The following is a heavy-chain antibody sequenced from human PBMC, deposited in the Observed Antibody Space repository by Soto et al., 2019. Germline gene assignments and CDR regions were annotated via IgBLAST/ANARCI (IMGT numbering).Heavy chain of an antibody. CDR1: GFTVSSNY. CDR3: ARKPRYCSGGSCSYYGMDV. J-gene: IGHJ6*02. D-gene: IGHD2-15*01. Sequence: LRLSCAASGFTVSSNYMSWVRQAPGKGLEWVSVIYSGGSTYYADSVKGRFTISRDNSKNTLYLQMNSLRAEDTAVYYCARKPRYCSGGSCSYYGMDVWGQGTTVTVSS. V-gene: IGHV3-53*01. CDR2: IYSGGST.